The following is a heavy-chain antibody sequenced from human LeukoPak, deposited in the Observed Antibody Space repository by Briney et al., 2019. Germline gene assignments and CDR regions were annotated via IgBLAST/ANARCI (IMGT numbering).Heavy chain of an antibody. D-gene: IGHD1-26*01. J-gene: IGHJ4*02. V-gene: IGHV3-9*01. CDR1: GFKFNDYA. Sequence: GRSLRLSCVASGFKFNDYAMHWVRQAPGKGLEWVSGLSWHSGSIGYADSVKGRFIISRDNAKNSLCLEMNSLRPEDSALYYCAKETKVGENLYYFDYWGRGTLVTVSS. CDR2: LSWHSGSI. CDR3: AKETKVGENLYYFDY.